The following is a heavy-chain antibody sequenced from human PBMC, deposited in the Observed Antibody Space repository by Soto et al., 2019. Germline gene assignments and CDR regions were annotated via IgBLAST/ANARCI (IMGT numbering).Heavy chain of an antibody. CDR3: TKVSEMGSMTEGYYYYMDV. D-gene: IGHD3-10*01. J-gene: IGHJ6*03. Sequence: QVRLVQSGAEVKKSGSSVKVSCKASGCTFSNYTISWVRQAPGQGLEWMGRIIPILGIANYPQKFQGRVTITADKSTNKAYLELSSLRSEDTAMYYCTKVSEMGSMTEGYYYYMDVWGKGTTVTVSS. CDR1: GCTFSNYT. V-gene: IGHV1-69*02. CDR2: IIPILGIA.